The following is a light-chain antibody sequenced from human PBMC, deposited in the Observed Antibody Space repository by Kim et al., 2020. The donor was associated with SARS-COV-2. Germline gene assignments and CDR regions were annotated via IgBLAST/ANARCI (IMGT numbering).Light chain of an antibody. V-gene: IGKV3-11*01. Sequence: DIVLRQSPATLSLSPGERATLSCRASQSVSNYLAWYQQKPGQAPRLLIYDASKRAIGIPARFSGSGSGTDFTLTISRLEPEDSALYFCQQRSSFGQGTRLELK. J-gene: IGKJ5*01. CDR3: QQRSS. CDR2: DAS. CDR1: QSVSNY.